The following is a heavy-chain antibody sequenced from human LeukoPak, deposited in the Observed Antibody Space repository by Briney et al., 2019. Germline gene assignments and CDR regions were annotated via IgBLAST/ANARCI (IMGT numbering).Heavy chain of an antibody. CDR2: ISSGGST. Sequence: GGSLRLSCAASGFTVSSNYMSWVRQAPGKGLEWVSVISSGGSTYYADSVKRRYTISRDKSKSTLYLQRNSLRAEETDVYYCAVTTPFDYWGQRALVTVSS. D-gene: IGHD3-3*01. CDR1: GFTVSSNY. V-gene: IGHV3-53*01. CDR3: AVTTPFDY. J-gene: IGHJ4*02.